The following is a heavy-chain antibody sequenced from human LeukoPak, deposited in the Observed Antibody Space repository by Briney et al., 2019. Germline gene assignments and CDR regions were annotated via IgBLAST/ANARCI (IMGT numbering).Heavy chain of an antibody. Sequence: GGSLRLSCAASGFTFSDYYMSWIRQAPGKGLEWVSYISSSGSTIYYADSVKGRFTISRDNAKNSLYLQMNSLRAEDTAVYYCAREYYYDSSGYHYGYWGQGTLVTVSS. CDR2: ISSSGSTI. CDR3: AREYYYDSSGYHYGY. CDR1: GFTFSDYY. D-gene: IGHD3-22*01. J-gene: IGHJ4*02. V-gene: IGHV3-11*04.